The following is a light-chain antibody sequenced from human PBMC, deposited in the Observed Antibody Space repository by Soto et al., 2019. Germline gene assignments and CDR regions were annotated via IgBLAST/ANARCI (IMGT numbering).Light chain of an antibody. V-gene: IGKV3-20*01. Sequence: EIVLTQSPGTLSLSPGERATLSCRASQSVSSSYLAWYQQKPGQSPRLLIFGASSSATGTPDRFSGSGSGTNFPLTISTLEPDDFAGYYCQQYDASPRTFGQGTTVEIK. CDR2: GAS. CDR1: QSVSSSY. J-gene: IGKJ1*01. CDR3: QQYDASPRT.